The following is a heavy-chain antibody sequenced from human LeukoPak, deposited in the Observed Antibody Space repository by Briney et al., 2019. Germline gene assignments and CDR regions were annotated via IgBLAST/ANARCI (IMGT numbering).Heavy chain of an antibody. CDR1: GFTFSSYG. J-gene: IGHJ6*03. CDR2: IRFDGSDK. V-gene: IGHV3-30*02. CDR3: AKDLSGYSTTWSPGYMDV. D-gene: IGHD3-9*01. Sequence: HPGGSLRLSCAASGFTFSSYGMHWVRQAPGRGLEWVAFIRFDGSDKYADSVKGRFTLSRDNSKNTLSLRLDSLRPDDTAVYYCAKDLSGYSTTWSPGYMDVWGEGTTVIVSS.